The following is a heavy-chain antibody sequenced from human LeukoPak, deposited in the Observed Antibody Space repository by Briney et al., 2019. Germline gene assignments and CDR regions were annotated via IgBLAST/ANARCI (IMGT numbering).Heavy chain of an antibody. V-gene: IGHV3-48*03. CDR2: INSGATSE. Sequence: SGGSLRLSCTASGFIFSNFEMNWVRQSPGKGLQWVAYINSGATSEYYADSVKGRFTISRDNAKNSLYLQMNSLGVQDTAIYYCARVICTGGSCFQNDYWGQGTLVTVSP. J-gene: IGHJ4*02. CDR3: ARVICTGGSCFQNDY. D-gene: IGHD2-8*02. CDR1: GFIFSNFE.